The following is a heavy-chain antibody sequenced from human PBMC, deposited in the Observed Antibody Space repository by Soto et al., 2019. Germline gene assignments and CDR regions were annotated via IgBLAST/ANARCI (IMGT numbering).Heavy chain of an antibody. Sequence: QVQLVESGGRVVQPGGSLRLSCAASGFVFSRYAIHWVRQAPGKGLEWVAVISKDVSVNYYADSVRGRFSISRDKSKNAVYLEMNELRGDDTAIFYCARSRSGAVPDSFGYWGQGTLVTVSS. V-gene: IGHV3-30-3*01. CDR2: ISKDVSVN. CDR1: GFVFSRYA. CDR3: ARSRSGAVPDSFGY. D-gene: IGHD3-3*01. J-gene: IGHJ1*01.